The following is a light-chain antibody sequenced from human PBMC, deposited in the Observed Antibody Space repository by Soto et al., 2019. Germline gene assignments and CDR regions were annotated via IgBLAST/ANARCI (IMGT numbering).Light chain of an antibody. CDR3: QQYFGSSCT. CDR1: QSSDNRY. V-gene: IGKV3-20*01. Sequence: EIVLTQSPGTLSSSPGERATLSCRASQSSDNRYLAWYQHKPGQAPRLLIYATSSRATCIADRFGGSGYGTDFTLTINRLEPEDVAVYYCQQYFGSSCTFGKGTKVDIK. CDR2: ATS. J-gene: IGKJ1*01.